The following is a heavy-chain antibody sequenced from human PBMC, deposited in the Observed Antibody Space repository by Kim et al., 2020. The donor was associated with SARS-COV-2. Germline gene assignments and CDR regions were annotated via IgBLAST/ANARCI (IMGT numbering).Heavy chain of an antibody. D-gene: IGHD3-22*01. J-gene: IGHJ5*02. Sequence: SVKVSCKASGFTFTSSAVQWVRQARGQRLEWIGWIVVGSGNKNYAQKFQERVTITRDRSTSTAYMELSSLRSEDTAVYYCAAQYYYDCRGYYSWFDPWGQGTLVTVSS. CDR1: GFTFTSSA. CDR3: AAQYYYDCRGYYSWFDP. CDR2: IVVGSGNK. V-gene: IGHV1-58*01.